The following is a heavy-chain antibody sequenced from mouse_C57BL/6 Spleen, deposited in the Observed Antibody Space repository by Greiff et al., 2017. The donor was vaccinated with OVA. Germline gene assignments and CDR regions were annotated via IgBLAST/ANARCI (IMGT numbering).Heavy chain of an antibody. J-gene: IGHJ2*01. V-gene: IGHV1-42*01. CDR3: VSNYYGSTLDY. Sequence: EVQLQQSGPELVKPGASVKISCKASGYSFTGYYMNWVKQSPEKSLEWIGEINPSTGGTTYNQKFKAKATLTVDKSSSTAYMQLKSLTSEDSAVYYCVSNYYGSTLDYWGQGTTLTVSS. CDR1: GYSFTGYY. D-gene: IGHD1-1*01. CDR2: INPSTGGT.